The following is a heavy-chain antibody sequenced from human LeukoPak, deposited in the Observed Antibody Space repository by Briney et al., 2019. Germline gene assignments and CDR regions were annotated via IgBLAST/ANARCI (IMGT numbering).Heavy chain of an antibody. CDR3: ASALTTVVTPGDY. J-gene: IGHJ4*02. CDR1: GFTFSSYG. D-gene: IGHD4-23*01. Sequence: PGGSLRLSCAASGFTFSSYGMHWVRQAPGKGLEWVAFIRYDGSNKYYADSVKGRFTISRDNAKNSLYLQMNSLRAEDTAVYYCASALTTVVTPGDYWGQGTLVTVTS. V-gene: IGHV3-30*02. CDR2: IRYDGSNK.